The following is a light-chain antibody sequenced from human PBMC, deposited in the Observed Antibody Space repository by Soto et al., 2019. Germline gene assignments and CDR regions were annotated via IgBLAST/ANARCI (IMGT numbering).Light chain of an antibody. V-gene: IGLV2-14*01. Sequence: QSVLTQPASVSGSPGQSITISCTGTSSDIGGYNYVSWYQQHPGKAPKLMIYEVSNRPSGVSNRFSGSKSGNTASLTISGLQAEDEADYYCSSYTSISTYVVFGGGTKLTVL. CDR2: EVS. J-gene: IGLJ2*01. CDR1: SSDIGGYNY. CDR3: SSYTSISTYVV.